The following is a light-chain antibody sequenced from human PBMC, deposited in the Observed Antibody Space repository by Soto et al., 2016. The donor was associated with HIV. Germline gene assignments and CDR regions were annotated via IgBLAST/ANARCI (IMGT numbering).Light chain of an antibody. Sequence: DIQMTQSPSSLSASIGDRVTTACQASQDISNYLNWYQQKPGKAPKLLIYDASNLETGVPSRFSGSGSGADFTFTISSLQPEDIATYYCQQYRNPLFTFGPGTKVDIK. CDR1: QDISNY. CDR3: QQYRNPLFT. V-gene: IGKV1-33*01. CDR2: DAS. J-gene: IGKJ3*01.